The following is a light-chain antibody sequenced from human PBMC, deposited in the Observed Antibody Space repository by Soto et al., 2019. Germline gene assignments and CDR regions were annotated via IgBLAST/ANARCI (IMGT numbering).Light chain of an antibody. CDR3: QQYKAYWT. CDR1: QSISNW. Sequence: IQLTQSPATLSAFVGDRVTITCRASQSISNWLAWYQQKPGKAPKLLIYKASSLEGGVPSRFSGSGSGTEFTLTISSLQPDDFATYYCQQYKAYWTFGHGTKVDIK. CDR2: KAS. V-gene: IGKV1-5*03. J-gene: IGKJ1*01.